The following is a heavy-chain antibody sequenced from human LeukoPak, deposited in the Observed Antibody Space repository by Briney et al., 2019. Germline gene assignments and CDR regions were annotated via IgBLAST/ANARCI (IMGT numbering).Heavy chain of an antibody. J-gene: IGHJ2*01. CDR3: ARQSCTDTSCTVFRWYSDL. CDR2: FYYRGSP. Sequence: PSETLSLTCTVSGDSISSNRYYWGWLRQSPGQVLEWIGSFYYRGSPYYNPSLKNRVTIFVDTSKNQFSLKVTSVTAADTAIYYCARQSCTDTSCTVFRWYSDLWGRGTLVTVSS. D-gene: IGHD2-2*01. V-gene: IGHV4-39*01. CDR1: GDSISSNRYY.